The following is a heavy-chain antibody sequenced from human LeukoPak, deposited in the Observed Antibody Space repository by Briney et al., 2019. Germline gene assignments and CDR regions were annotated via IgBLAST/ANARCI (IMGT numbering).Heavy chain of an antibody. J-gene: IGHJ4*02. Sequence: GGSLRLSCAASGFTFSSYAMSWVRQAPGKGLEWVSSISDTGDSTFYADSVKGRFTVSRDNSKHTLYLQMNSLRAEDTALYYCAKGATLSTDYWGQGTLVTVSS. D-gene: IGHD2-15*01. V-gene: IGHV3-23*01. CDR3: AKGATLSTDY. CDR1: GFTFSSYA. CDR2: ISDTGDST.